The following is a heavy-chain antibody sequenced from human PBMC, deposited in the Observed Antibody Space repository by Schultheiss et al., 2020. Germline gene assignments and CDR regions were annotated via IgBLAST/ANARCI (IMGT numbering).Heavy chain of an antibody. D-gene: IGHD3-22*01. CDR2: IYTSGST. CDR3: ARVDGYYDSSGYYYFFWFDP. Sequence: SETLSLTCTVPGGSISSYYWSWIRQPAGKGLEWIGRIYTSGSTNYNPSLKSRVTMSVDTSKNQFSLKLSSVTAADTAVYYCARVDGYYDSSGYYYFFWFDPWGQGTLVTVSS. V-gene: IGHV4-4*07. CDR1: GGSISSYY. J-gene: IGHJ5*02.